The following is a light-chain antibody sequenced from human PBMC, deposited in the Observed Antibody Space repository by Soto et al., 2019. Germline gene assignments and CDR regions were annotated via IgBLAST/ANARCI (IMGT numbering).Light chain of an antibody. Sequence: EIVLTQSPATLSLSPGERATLSCRASQSVGSYLAWYQQKPGQAPRLLIYDASNRATGIPARFSGSGSGTDFTLTISSLEPEDFAVYYWQQRSNWPPTFGGGTEVEIK. CDR3: QQRSNWPPT. CDR2: DAS. CDR1: QSVGSY. V-gene: IGKV3-11*01. J-gene: IGKJ4*02.